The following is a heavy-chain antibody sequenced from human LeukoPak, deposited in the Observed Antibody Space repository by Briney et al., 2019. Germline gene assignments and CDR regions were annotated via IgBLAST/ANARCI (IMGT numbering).Heavy chain of an antibody. V-gene: IGHV3-23*01. Sequence: GGSLRLSCAASGFTFSNHAMTWVRQAPGRGLEWVSAISIAGDRTYYADSVKGRFTISRDNSENTLFLQMNSLRAEDTAMYYCANEIRPNDYWGQGTLVTVSS. CDR3: ANEIRPNDY. CDR1: GFTFSNHA. J-gene: IGHJ4*02. CDR2: ISIAGDRT. D-gene: IGHD6-6*01.